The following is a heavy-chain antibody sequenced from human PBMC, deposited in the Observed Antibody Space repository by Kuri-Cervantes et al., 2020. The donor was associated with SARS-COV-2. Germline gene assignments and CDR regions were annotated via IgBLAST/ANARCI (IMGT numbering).Heavy chain of an antibody. CDR1: GFTFSSYA. V-gene: IGHV3-30-3*01. D-gene: IGHD2-2*01. CDR2: ISYDGSNK. Sequence: GESLKISCAASGFTFSSYAMHWVRQAPGKGLEWVAVISYDGSNKYYADSVKGRFTISRDNSKNTLYLQMNSQRAEDTAVYYCARAYCSSTSCQLDYWGQGTLVTVSS. CDR3: ARAYCSSTSCQLDY. J-gene: IGHJ4*02.